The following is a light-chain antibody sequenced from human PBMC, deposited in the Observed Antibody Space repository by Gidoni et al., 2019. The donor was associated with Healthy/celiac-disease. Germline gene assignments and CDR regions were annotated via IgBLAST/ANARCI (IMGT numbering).Light chain of an antibody. V-gene: IGKV1-5*03. CDR2: KAS. Sequence: DIQLTQSPSTLSAFVGDRVTITCRASQSISSWLAWYQQKPGKAPKLLIYKASSLESGVPSRFSGSGSGTEFTLTISSLQPDDFATYYCQQYKTFGGGTKVEIK. CDR1: QSISSW. CDR3: QQYKT. J-gene: IGKJ4*01.